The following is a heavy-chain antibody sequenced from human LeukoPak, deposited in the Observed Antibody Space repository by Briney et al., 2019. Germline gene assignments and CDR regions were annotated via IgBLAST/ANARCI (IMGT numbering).Heavy chain of an antibody. V-gene: IGHV4-39*01. D-gene: IGHD3-3*01. CDR3: ARLGLRFLEWLSRGVY. CDR1: GGSISSSSYY. J-gene: IGHJ4*02. CDR2: IYYSGSA. Sequence: SETLSLTCTVSGGSISSSSYYWGWIRQPPGKGLEWIGSIYYSGSAYYNPSLKSRVTISVDTSKNQFSLKLSSVTAADTAVYYCARLGLRFLEWLSRGVYWGQGTLVTVSS.